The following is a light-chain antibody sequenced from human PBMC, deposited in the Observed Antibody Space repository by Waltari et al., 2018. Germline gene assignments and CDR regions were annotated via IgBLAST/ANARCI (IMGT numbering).Light chain of an antibody. CDR3: CSYASTTWV. CDR1: SRDVGSYNF. CDR2: NVT. V-gene: IGLV2-23*02. Sequence: QSALTQPASVSGSPGLSITISCTGTSRDVGSYNFVSWYQQHPGKAPTLLIYNVTTRPYGVSNRFSGSKAGNTASLTISGLQAGDEADYYCCSYASTTWVFGGGTRLTVL. J-gene: IGLJ3*02.